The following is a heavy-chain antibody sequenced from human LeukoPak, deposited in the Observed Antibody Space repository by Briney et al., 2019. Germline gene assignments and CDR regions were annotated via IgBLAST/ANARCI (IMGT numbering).Heavy chain of an antibody. CDR2: IGIPGDT. CDR1: GFTFSGYD. CDR3: ARAHVAAGLAFDI. J-gene: IGHJ3*02. D-gene: IGHD6-25*01. V-gene: IGHV3-13*01. Sequence: PGGSLRLSCAAPGFTFSGYDMHWLRPPAGKGLGWVSGIGIPGDTYYPGSVKGRFTISRENAKNSLYLQMNSLRAGDTAVYFCARAHVAAGLAFDIWGQGTMVTVSS.